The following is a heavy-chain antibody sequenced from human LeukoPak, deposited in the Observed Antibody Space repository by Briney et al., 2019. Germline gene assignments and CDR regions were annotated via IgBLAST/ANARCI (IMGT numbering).Heavy chain of an antibody. J-gene: IGHJ6*03. V-gene: IGHV1-18*01. Sequence: GASVKVSCKASGYTFTSYGISWVRQAPGQGLEWMGWISAYNGNTNYAQKLQGRVTMTTDTSTSTAYMELRSLRSDDTAVYYCARLRRDGFTFYYMAVCREGTTVTVSS. D-gene: IGHD5-24*01. CDR3: ARLRRDGFTFYYMAV. CDR1: GYTFTSYG. CDR2: ISAYNGNT.